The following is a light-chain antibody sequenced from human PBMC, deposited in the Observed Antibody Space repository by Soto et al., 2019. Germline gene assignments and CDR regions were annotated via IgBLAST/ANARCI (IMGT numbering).Light chain of an antibody. Sequence: QSALTQPPSASGSPGQSVTISCTGTTSDIGGFNYVSWYHQHPGKVPKLLIYEVTKRPPGVPDSFSDSKSGNAASLTVSGVHGDGEGDYYCAAYAGGYRPVVFGEGTKLTV. CDR2: EVT. J-gene: IGLJ3*02. CDR1: TSDIGGFNY. V-gene: IGLV2-8*01. CDR3: AAYAGGYRPVV.